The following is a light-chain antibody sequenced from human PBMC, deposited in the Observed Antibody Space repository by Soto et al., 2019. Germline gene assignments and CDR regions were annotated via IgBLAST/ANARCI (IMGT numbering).Light chain of an antibody. V-gene: IGKV3-20*01. J-gene: IGKJ3*01. CDR1: QSVDSNF. Sequence: EIVLTQSPGTLSLSPGERATLSCRASQSVDSNFLAWYQQKGGQAPRILMYDTSTRATGVPDRFSGSGSGTDFILAIDRLDPEDVAVYFCQQYGNSPLFTFGHGTRVDLK. CDR2: DTS. CDR3: QQYGNSPLFT.